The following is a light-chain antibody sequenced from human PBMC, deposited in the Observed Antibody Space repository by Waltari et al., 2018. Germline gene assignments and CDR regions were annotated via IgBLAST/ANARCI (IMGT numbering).Light chain of an antibody. CDR1: QRISSW. CDR3: QQYNSYPWT. CDR2: KAA. J-gene: IGKJ1*01. Sequence: DIQMTQSPSTLSASVGDRVTITCRASQRISSWLAWYQQKPGKAPKLLIYKAASLESGVPARFSGGGSGTEFTLTISSLQPDDVATYYCQQYNSYPWTFGQGTKVEIK. V-gene: IGKV1-5*03.